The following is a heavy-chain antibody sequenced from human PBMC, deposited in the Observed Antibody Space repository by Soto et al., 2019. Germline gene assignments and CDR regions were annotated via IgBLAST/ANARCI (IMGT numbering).Heavy chain of an antibody. D-gene: IGHD3-22*01. CDR2: IYYSGST. CDR3: ARDNYYYDSSGSYFDY. Sequence: SETLSLTCTVSGGSVSSGSYYWSWIRQPPGKGLEWIGYIYYSGSTNYNPSLKSRVTISVDTSKNQFSLKLSSVTAADTAVYYCARDNYYYDSSGSYFDYWGQGTLVTVSS. V-gene: IGHV4-61*01. J-gene: IGHJ4*02. CDR1: GGSVSSGSYY.